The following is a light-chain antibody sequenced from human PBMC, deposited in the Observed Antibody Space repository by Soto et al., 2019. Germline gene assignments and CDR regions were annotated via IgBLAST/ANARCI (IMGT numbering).Light chain of an antibody. CDR2: KAS. CDR1: QSISSW. V-gene: IGKV1-5*03. J-gene: IGKJ1*01. Sequence: DIQMTQSPSTLSESVGDRVTITCRASQSISSWLAWYQQKPGKAPKLLIYKASSLESGVPSRFSGSGSGTEFTLTISSLQPDYFATYYCQQYNSYWRTFGQGTKVEIK. CDR3: QQYNSYWRT.